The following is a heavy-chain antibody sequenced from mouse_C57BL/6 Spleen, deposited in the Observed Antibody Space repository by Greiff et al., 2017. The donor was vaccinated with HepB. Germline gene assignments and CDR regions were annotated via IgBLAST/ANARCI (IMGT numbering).Heavy chain of an antibody. D-gene: IGHD2-12*01. J-gene: IGHJ2*01. CDR2: IYPSDSET. Sequence: QVQLQQPGAELVRPGSSVKLSCKASGYTFTSYWMDWVKQRPGQGLEWIGNIYPSDSETHYNQKFKDKATLTVDKSSSTAYMQLSSLTSEDSAVYYCARMGGYYYYFDYWGQGTTLTVSS. CDR1: GYTFTSYW. CDR3: ARMGGYYYYFDY. V-gene: IGHV1-61*01.